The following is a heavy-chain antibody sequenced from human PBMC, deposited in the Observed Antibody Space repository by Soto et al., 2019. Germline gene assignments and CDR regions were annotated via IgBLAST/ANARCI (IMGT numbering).Heavy chain of an antibody. CDR3: ASTEIPTHYFDY. Sequence: QVQLVESGGGVVQPGRSLRLSCAASGFTFSSYAMHWVRQAPGKGLEWVAVISYDGSNKYYADSVKGRFTISRDNSKNTLYLQMNRLRAEDTAVYYCASTEIPTHYFDYWGQGTLVTVSS. J-gene: IGHJ4*02. V-gene: IGHV3-30-3*01. CDR1: GFTFSSYA. CDR2: ISYDGSNK. D-gene: IGHD2-21*01.